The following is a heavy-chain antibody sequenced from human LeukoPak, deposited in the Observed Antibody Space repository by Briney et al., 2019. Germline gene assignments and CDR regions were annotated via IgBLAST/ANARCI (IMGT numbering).Heavy chain of an antibody. Sequence: GASVKVSCKASGGTFSSYAISWVRQAPGQGLEWMGGIIPIFGTANYAQKFQGRVTITADESTSTAYMELSSLRSEDTAVYYCASLGDGIAAAGPRWDAFDIWGQGTMVTVSS. CDR3: ASLGDGIAAAGPRWDAFDI. CDR2: IIPIFGTA. J-gene: IGHJ3*02. CDR1: GGTFSSYA. D-gene: IGHD6-13*01. V-gene: IGHV1-69*13.